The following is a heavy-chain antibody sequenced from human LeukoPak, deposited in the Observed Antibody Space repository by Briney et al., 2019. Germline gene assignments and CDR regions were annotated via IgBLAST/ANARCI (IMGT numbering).Heavy chain of an antibody. Sequence: ASVKVSCKASGYTFTGYYMHWVRQAPGQGLEWMGWINPNSGGTNYAQKFQGRVTMTRDTSISTAYMELSRLRSDDTAVYYCARAHPRQWELPGIDCWGQGTLVTVSS. D-gene: IGHD1-26*01. CDR3: ARAHPRQWELPGIDC. J-gene: IGHJ4*02. CDR1: GYTFTGYY. V-gene: IGHV1-2*02. CDR2: INPNSGGT.